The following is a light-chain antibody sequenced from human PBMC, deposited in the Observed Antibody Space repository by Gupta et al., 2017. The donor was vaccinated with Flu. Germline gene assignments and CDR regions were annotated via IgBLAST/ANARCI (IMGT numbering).Light chain of an antibody. Sequence: DMQVTQSPSTLSASVGDRVTITCLAIQSIGNYLAWYQQKPGKAPKLLIYKASRLESGVLSRFSGSESGTEFTGIISSLQPDNFATLYSQQVYMYSRTFGEGTKVEI. CDR1: QSIGNY. J-gene: IGKJ4*02. V-gene: IGKV1-5*03. CDR2: KAS. CDR3: QQVYMYSRT.